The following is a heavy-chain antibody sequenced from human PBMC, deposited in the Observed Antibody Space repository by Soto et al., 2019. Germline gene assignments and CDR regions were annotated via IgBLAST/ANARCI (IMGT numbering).Heavy chain of an antibody. D-gene: IGHD4-17*01. Sequence: GGSLRLSCAASGFTFSSYWMHWVRQAPGKGLVWVSRINSDGSSTGYADSVKGRFTISRDNAKNTLYLQMNSLRAEDTAVYYCARGMTKAGVHDFDIWGQGTMVTVSS. J-gene: IGHJ3*02. CDR3: ARGMTKAGVHDFDI. CDR2: INSDGSST. CDR1: GFTFSSYW. V-gene: IGHV3-74*01.